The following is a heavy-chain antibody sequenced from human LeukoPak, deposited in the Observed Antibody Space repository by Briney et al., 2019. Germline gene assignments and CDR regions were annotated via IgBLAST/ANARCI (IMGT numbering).Heavy chain of an antibody. CDR2: ISWNSGSI. J-gene: IGHJ4*02. CDR3: KQKTAYEILTGYPDY. CDR1: GFTFDDYA. Sequence: PGRSLRLSCAASGFTFDDYAMHWVRQAPGKCLEWVSGISWNSGSIGYADSVKGRFTISRDNAKNSLYLQMNSLRAEDTAFFFFKQKTAYEILTGYPDYWGQGTLVTVSS. V-gene: IGHV3-9*01. D-gene: IGHD3-9*01.